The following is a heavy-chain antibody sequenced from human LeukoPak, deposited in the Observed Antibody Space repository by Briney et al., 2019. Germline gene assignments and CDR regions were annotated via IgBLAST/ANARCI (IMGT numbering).Heavy chain of an antibody. Sequence: SETLSLTCTVSGGSISGYLWSWIRQPPGKGLEWIGYIHYSGSTNYNPSLKSRVTISGDTSKNQLSLNLTSVTAADTALYYCARHGYYYYTSGYFGYWGQGILVTVSS. CDR1: GGSISGYL. J-gene: IGHJ4*02. V-gene: IGHV4-59*08. CDR2: IHYSGST. D-gene: IGHD3-22*01. CDR3: ARHGYYYYTSGYFGY.